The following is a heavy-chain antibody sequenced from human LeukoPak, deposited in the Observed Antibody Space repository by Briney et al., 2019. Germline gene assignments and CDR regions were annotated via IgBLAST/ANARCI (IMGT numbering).Heavy chain of an antibody. J-gene: IGHJ6*03. CDR2: IYYSGST. V-gene: IGHV4-59*01. CDR1: GGSISRYY. Sequence: SETLSLTCTVSGGSISRYYWSWIRQPPGKGLEWIGHIYYSGSTNYNPSLKSRLTISVDTSRNQFSLKLSSVTAADTAVYYCARTNYGGDSIYYYFMDVWGKGTTVTVSS. D-gene: IGHD4-23*01. CDR3: ARTNYGGDSIYYYFMDV.